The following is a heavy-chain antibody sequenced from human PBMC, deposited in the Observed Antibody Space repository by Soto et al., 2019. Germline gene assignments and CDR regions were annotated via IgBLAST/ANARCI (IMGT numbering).Heavy chain of an antibody. CDR1: GGSISSGDYY. CDR2: IYYSGTT. Sequence: PSETLSLTCTVSGGSISSGDYYWSWIRQPPGKGLEWIGYIYYSGTTYYNPSLRSRVTISVDTSKNQFSLKVSSVTAADTAVYYCARALIQLWPHYYYGMDVWGQRTTVTVSS. V-gene: IGHV4-30-4*01. J-gene: IGHJ6*02. CDR3: ARALIQLWPHYYYGMDV. D-gene: IGHD5-18*01.